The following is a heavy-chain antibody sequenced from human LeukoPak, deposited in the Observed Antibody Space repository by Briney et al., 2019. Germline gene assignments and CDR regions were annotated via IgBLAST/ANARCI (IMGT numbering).Heavy chain of an antibody. CDR1: GFTFSSYS. CDR2: ISSSSSTI. Sequence: PGRSLRLSCAASGFTFSSYSMNWVRQAPGKGLEWVSYISSSSSTIYYADSVKGRFTISRDNAKNSLYLQMNSLRAEDTAVYYCARRTRGGIVGATWGFDYWGQGTLVTVSS. V-gene: IGHV3-48*01. J-gene: IGHJ4*02. D-gene: IGHD1-26*01. CDR3: ARRTRGGIVGATWGFDY.